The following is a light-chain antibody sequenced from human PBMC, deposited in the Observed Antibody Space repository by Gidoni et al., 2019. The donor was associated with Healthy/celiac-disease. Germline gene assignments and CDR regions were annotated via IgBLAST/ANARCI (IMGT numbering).Light chain of an antibody. Sequence: TQCPDSPAGSLCERDTINCKSSQSVLYSSNNKNYLAWYQPKPGQPPKLLIYLASTRESGVPDRFSGSGSGTDFTLTISSLPAEDVAVYYCQQYYSTPWTFGQGTKVEIK. CDR3: QQYYSTPWT. V-gene: IGKV4-1*01. J-gene: IGKJ1*01. CDR2: LAS. CDR1: QSVLYSSNNKNY.